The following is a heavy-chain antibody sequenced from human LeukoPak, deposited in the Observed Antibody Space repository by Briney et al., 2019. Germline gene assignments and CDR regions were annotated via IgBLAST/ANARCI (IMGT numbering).Heavy chain of an antibody. V-gene: IGHV3-30-3*01. J-gene: IGHJ4*02. CDR3: VRDPDSSGYYSLYFDY. CDR2: ISYDGSNK. D-gene: IGHD3-22*01. CDR1: GFTFSSYA. Sequence: GGSLRLSCAASGFTFSSYAMHWVRQAPGKGLEWVAVISYDGSNKYYADSVKGRFTISRDNSKNTLYLQMNSLRAEDTAVYYCVRDPDSSGYYSLYFDYWGQGTLVTVSS.